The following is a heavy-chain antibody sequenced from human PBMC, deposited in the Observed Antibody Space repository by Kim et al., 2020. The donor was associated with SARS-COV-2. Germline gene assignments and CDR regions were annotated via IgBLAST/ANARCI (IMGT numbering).Heavy chain of an antibody. Sequence: SSSSYTTYADSVKGRFTISRDNAKNSLYLQMNSLRAEDTAVYYCARDTDHWGQGTLVTVSS. CDR2: SSSSYT. J-gene: IGHJ5*02. CDR3: ARDTDH. V-gene: IGHV3-11*05.